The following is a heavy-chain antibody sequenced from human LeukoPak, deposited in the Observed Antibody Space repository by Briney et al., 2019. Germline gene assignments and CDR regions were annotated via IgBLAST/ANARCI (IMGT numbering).Heavy chain of an antibody. J-gene: IGHJ4*02. CDR1: GGSFSGYY. Sequence: SETLSLTCAVYGGSFSGYYWSWIRQPPGKGLEWIGEINHSGSTNYNPSLKSRVTISVDTSKTQFSLKLSSVTAADTAVYYCARGGEAWDIVVVPAAIPSRNFDYWGQGTLVTVSS. CDR2: INHSGST. V-gene: IGHV4-34*01. CDR3: ARGGEAWDIVVVPAAIPSRNFDY. D-gene: IGHD2-2*01.